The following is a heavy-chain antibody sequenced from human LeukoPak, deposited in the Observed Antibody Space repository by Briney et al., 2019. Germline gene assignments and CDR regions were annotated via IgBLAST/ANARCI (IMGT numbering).Heavy chain of an antibody. CDR3: ARDLMVATRHNWFDP. CDR1: GGTFSSYT. V-gene: IGHV1-69*04. Sequence: SVKVSCKASGGTFSSYTISWVRQAPGQGLEWMGRIIPILGIANYAQKFQGRVTTTADKSTSTAYMELSSLRSEDTAVYYCARDLMVATRHNWFDPWGQGTLVTVSS. CDR2: IIPILGIA. J-gene: IGHJ5*02. D-gene: IGHD5-12*01.